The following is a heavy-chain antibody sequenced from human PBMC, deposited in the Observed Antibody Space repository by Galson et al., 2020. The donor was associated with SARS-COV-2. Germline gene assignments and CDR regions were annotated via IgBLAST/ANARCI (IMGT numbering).Heavy chain of an antibody. Sequence: ETSEPLSLTCTVPRGPTLSDHWTRARQSPGKGLEWIGSIYHTGTTDYNPSLRSRVTISLDPSKSRFSLNLVSVTAAATAMYYCAKLAEGRRTSGDYWGQGTLVTVSS. CDR2: IYHTGTT. V-gene: IGHV4-59*12. D-gene: IGHD1-7*01. J-gene: IGHJ4*02. CDR1: RGPTLSDH. CDR3: AKLAEGRRTSGDY.